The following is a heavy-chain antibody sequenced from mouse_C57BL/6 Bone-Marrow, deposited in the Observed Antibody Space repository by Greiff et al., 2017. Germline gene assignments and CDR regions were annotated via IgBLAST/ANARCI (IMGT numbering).Heavy chain of an antibody. CDR2: INPYNGGT. V-gene: IGHV1-19*01. CDR1: GYTFTDYY. Sequence: EVQLQQSGPVLVKPGASVKMSCKASGYTFTDYYMNWVKQSHGKSLEWIGVINPYNGGTSYNQKFKGKATLTVDKSSSTAYMELNSLTSEDSAVYYCARRGYDEGYYFDYWGQGTTLTVSS. D-gene: IGHD2-2*01. J-gene: IGHJ2*01. CDR3: ARRGYDEGYYFDY.